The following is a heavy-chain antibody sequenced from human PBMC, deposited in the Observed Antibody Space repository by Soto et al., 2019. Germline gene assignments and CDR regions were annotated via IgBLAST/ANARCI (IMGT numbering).Heavy chain of an antibody. CDR3: ARAIRGYGTYGGY. CDR1: GFKFCDYY. V-gene: IGHV3-11*04. CDR2: ITQSGHAT. J-gene: IGHJ4*02. D-gene: IGHD5-12*01. Sequence: VQLVESGGDLVKPGGSLRLSCAASGFKFCDYYMSWIRQTPGKGLEWVSYITQSGHATEYADSVRGRFTISRDNNKNSLYLQMNSLRVEDTGVYYCARAIRGYGTYGGYLGQGTLVTVSS.